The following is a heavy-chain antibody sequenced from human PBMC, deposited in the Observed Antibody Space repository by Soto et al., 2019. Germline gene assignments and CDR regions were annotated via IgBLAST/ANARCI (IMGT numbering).Heavy chain of an antibody. J-gene: IGHJ4*02. CDR3: ARDVQPGIAVATPTGY. V-gene: IGHV1-18*01. CDR1: GYTFTSYG. Sequence: ASVKVSCKASGYTFTSYGISWVRQAPGQGLEWMGWISAYNGNTNYAQKLQGRVTMTTDTSTSTAYMELRSLRSDDTAVYYCARDVQPGIAVATPTGYWGQGTLVTVSS. D-gene: IGHD6-19*01. CDR2: ISAYNGNT.